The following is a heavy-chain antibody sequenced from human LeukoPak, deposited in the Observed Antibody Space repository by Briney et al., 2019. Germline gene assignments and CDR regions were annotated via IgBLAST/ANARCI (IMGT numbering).Heavy chain of an antibody. J-gene: IGHJ4*02. Sequence: SETLSLTCAVYGGSFSGYYWSWIRQPPGKGLVWIGEINHSGSTNYNPSLKSRVTISVDTSKNQFSLKLSSVTAADTAVYYCAGGPWELWFLYWGQGTLVTVSS. CDR3: AGGPWELWFLY. D-gene: IGHD5-18*01. CDR2: INHSGST. CDR1: GGSFSGYY. V-gene: IGHV4-34*01.